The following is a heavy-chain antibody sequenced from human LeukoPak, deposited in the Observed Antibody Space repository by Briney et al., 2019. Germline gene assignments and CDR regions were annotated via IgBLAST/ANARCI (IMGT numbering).Heavy chain of an antibody. J-gene: IGHJ4*02. CDR3: ARCGDGLPCDFDY. Sequence: GGSLRLSCAASGFTFSSYSMNWVRQAPGKGLEWVSCISSSSSSYIYYADSVKGRFTISRDNARNSLYLQMNSLRAEDTAVYYCARCGDGLPCDFDYWGQGTLVTVSS. CDR1: GFTFSSYS. D-gene: IGHD3-10*01. CDR2: ISSSSSSYI. V-gene: IGHV3-21*01.